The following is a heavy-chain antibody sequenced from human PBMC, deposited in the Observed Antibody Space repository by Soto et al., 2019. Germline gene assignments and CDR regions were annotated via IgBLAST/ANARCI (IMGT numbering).Heavy chain of an antibody. CDR3: ARQPYQNDAFDI. Sequence: QLQLQESGSGLVKPSQTLSLTCAVSGGSISSGGYSWSWIRQPPGKGLEWIGYIYHSGSTYYNPYLKRRVXTXVXXPKNQFSLKLSSVTAADTAVYYCARQPYQNDAFDIWGQGTMVTVSS. CDR1: GGSISSGGYS. V-gene: IGHV4-30-2*01. D-gene: IGHD2-2*01. J-gene: IGHJ3*02. CDR2: IYHSGST.